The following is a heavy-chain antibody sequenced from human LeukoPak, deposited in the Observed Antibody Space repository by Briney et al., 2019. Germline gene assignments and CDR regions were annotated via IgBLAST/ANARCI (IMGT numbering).Heavy chain of an antibody. Sequence: GGSLRLSCAASGVTFSSYTMNWVRQAPGKGLEWVSSISSSSNYICYADSVKGRFTISRDNAKNSLYLQMNSLRAEDTAVYYCARDAPLPDFWGQGTLVTVSS. J-gene: IGHJ4*02. D-gene: IGHD1-26*01. CDR2: ISSSSNYI. CDR3: ARDAPLPDF. V-gene: IGHV3-21*01. CDR1: GVTFSSYT.